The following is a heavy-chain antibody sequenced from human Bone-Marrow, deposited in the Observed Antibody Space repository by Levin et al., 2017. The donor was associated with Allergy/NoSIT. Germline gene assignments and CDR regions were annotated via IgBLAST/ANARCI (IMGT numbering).Heavy chain of an antibody. Sequence: GGSLRLSCAASGFTFSSYEMNWVRQAPGKGLEWVSYISSSGSTIYYADSVKGRFTISRDNAKNSLYLQMNSLRAEDTAVYYCASKGGYSYGDAFDIWGQGTMVTVSS. J-gene: IGHJ3*02. CDR3: ASKGGYSYGDAFDI. D-gene: IGHD5-18*01. CDR2: ISSSGSTI. V-gene: IGHV3-48*03. CDR1: GFTFSSYE.